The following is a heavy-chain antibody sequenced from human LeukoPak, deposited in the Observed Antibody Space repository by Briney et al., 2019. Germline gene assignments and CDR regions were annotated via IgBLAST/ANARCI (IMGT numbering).Heavy chain of an antibody. CDR3: ARLKAGN. Sequence: GGSLRLSCAASGFTFSDYYMSWIRQAPGKGLEWVLYISDRGDTIYYAHSVKGLFTVSRDNANNSVSLHMNSLSADDTPVYYCARLKAGNWGPATLVTVSP. CDR1: GFTFSDYY. V-gene: IGHV3-11*01. J-gene: IGHJ4*02. CDR2: ISDRGDTI.